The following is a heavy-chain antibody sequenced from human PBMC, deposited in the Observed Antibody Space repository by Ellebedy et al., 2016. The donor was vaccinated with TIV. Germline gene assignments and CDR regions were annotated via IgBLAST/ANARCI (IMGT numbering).Heavy chain of an antibody. V-gene: IGHV3-74*01. CDR1: GFTFNNYW. Sequence: GGSLRLSCAASGFTFNNYWMHWVRQAPGKGLVWVSNIDSDGSSTIYADSVKGRFTISRDNAKNTVYLQMNSLTVEDTAVYYCARGSDGQDYWGQGTLVTVSS. J-gene: IGHJ4*02. CDR2: IDSDGSST. D-gene: IGHD2-8*01. CDR3: ARGSDGQDY.